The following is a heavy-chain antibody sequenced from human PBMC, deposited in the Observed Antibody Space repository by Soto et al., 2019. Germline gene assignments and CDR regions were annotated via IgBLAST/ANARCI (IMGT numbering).Heavy chain of an antibody. CDR2: ISGSGTNS. CDR1: GFTFSTYD. J-gene: IGHJ4*02. Sequence: GGSLRLSCAASGFTFSTYDMSWVRQAPGKGLEWVSIISGSGTNSDYTDSVKGRFTISRDNSKNTLYLQMNSLRAEDTAFYYCAKGTGILGSTKLDYWGQGTLVTVSS. V-gene: IGHV3-23*01. D-gene: IGHD1-26*01. CDR3: AKGTGILGSTKLDY.